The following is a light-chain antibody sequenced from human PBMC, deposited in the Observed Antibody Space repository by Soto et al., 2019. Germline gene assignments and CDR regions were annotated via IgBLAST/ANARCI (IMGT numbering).Light chain of an antibody. Sequence: AIQMTQSPSSLSASVGDRVTITCRASQGIRNDLGWYQQKPGKAPKLLIYAASSLQSGVPSRFSGSGSGTDFTLTISRLEPEDFAVYYCQHYGSSRWTFGQGTKVDIK. J-gene: IGKJ1*01. CDR3: QHYGSSRWT. CDR1: QGIRND. CDR2: AAS. V-gene: IGKV1-6*01.